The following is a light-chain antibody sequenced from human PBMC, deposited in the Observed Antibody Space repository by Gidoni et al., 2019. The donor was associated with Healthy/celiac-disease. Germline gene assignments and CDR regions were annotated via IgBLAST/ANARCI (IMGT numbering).Light chain of an antibody. CDR2: EVS. V-gene: IGLV2-14*01. Sequence: QSALTQPASVSGSPGQSITISCTGTSSDVGGYNYVAWYQQHPGKAPKLMIYEVSNRPSGVSNLFAGSKSGNTASLTIARLQAEDEADYYCSSYTSSSTLVFGGGTKLTVL. J-gene: IGLJ2*01. CDR1: SSDVGGYNY. CDR3: SSYTSSSTLV.